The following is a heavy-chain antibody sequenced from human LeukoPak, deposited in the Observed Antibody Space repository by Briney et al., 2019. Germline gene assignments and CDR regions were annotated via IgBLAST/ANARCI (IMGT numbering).Heavy chain of an antibody. V-gene: IGHV1-69*06. CDR2: IIPIFGTA. J-gene: IGHJ6*03. Sequence: SVKVSCKASGGTFSNYAISWVRQAPGQGLEWMGGIIPIFGTANYAQKFRGRVTITADKSTRTAYMELSSLGSEDTAVYYCARALERYYYDSGSYSYYYYYHMDVWGKGTTVTVSS. D-gene: IGHD3-10*01. CDR3: ARALERYYYDSGSYSYYYYYHMDV. CDR1: GGTFSNYA.